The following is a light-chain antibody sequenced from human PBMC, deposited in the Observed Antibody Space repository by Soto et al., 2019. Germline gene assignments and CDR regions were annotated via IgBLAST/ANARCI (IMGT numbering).Light chain of an antibody. CDR2: DAS. CDR1: QSVSSY. J-gene: IGKJ1*01. CDR3: QQRGNWPRT. Sequence: EIVLTQSPATLSLSPGERATLSCRASQSVSSYLAWYQQKLGQAPRLLIYDASMRATGIPARFSGSESGTDFTLTISNLEPEDFAVYYFQQRGNWPRTFGQGTKVEIK. V-gene: IGKV3-11*01.